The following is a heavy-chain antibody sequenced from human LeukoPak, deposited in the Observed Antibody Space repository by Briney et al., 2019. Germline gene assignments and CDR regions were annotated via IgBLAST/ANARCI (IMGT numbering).Heavy chain of an antibody. CDR2: IYSGGST. J-gene: IGHJ4*02. V-gene: IGHV3-66*02. CDR1: GFTVSSNY. Sequence: GGSLRLSCAASGFTVSSNYMSWVRQAPGKGLEWVSVIYSGGSTYYADSVKGRFTISRDNSKNTLYLQMNSLRAEDTAVYYCARDLDGSSRLAPFDYWGQGPLVTVSS. D-gene: IGHD6-13*01. CDR3: ARDLDGSSRLAPFDY.